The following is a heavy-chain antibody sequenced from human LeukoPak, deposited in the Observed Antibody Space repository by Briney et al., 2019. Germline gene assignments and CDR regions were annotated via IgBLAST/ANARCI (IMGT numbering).Heavy chain of an antibody. Sequence: PGGSLRLSCAASGFTFSSYAMSWVRQAPGKGLEWVSTISGSGGSTYYADSVKGRFTISRDNSKNTLYLQMNSLRAEDTAVYYCAKGPFGGTFNNWFDPWGQGTLVTVSS. CDR2: ISGSGGST. CDR1: GFTFSSYA. J-gene: IGHJ5*02. D-gene: IGHD3-16*01. V-gene: IGHV3-23*01. CDR3: AKGPFGGTFNNWFDP.